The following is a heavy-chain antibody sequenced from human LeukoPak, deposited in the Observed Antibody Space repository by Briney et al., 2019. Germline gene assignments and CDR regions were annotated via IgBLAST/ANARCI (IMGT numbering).Heavy chain of an antibody. V-gene: IGHV3-74*01. CDR1: GFTFSRYW. CDR2: INSDGRST. Sequence: GGSLRLSCVASGFTFSRYWMHWVRQAPGKGLVWVSRINSDGRSTNYADSVKGRFSISRDNAENTLYLQMNSLRVEDTAVYYCVRGADTGYSSDSWGQGTLVTVSS. CDR3: VRGADTGYSSDS. D-gene: IGHD3-9*01. J-gene: IGHJ4*02.